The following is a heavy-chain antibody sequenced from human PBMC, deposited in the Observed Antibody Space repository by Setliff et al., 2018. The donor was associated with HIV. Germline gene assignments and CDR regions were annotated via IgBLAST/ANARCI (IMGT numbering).Heavy chain of an antibody. D-gene: IGHD2-15*01. CDR3: ARTLYGGNRLVFDY. V-gene: IGHV1-69*06. CDR2: IIPFFGTL. Sequence: SVKVSCKASGGTFSSYALSWVRQAPGQGLEWMGRIIPFFGTLNYARKFQGRLTITADKSTSTAYMELSSLRSEDTAVYYCARTLYGGNRLVFDYWGQGTLVTVSS. CDR1: GGTFSSYA. J-gene: IGHJ4*02.